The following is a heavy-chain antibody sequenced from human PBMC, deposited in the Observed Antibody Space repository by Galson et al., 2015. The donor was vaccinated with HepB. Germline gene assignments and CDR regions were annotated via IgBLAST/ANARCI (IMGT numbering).Heavy chain of an antibody. CDR2: IDWDDDK. Sequence: PALVKPTQTHTLTCTFSGFSLSTSGMCVSWIRQPPGKALEWLALIDWDDDKYYSTSLKTRLTISKDTSKNQVVLTMTNMDPVDTATYYCARSGSSGWSYYFDYWGQGTLVTVSS. CDR3: ARSGSSGWSYYFDY. J-gene: IGHJ4*02. D-gene: IGHD6-19*01. CDR1: GFSLSTSGMC. V-gene: IGHV2-70*01.